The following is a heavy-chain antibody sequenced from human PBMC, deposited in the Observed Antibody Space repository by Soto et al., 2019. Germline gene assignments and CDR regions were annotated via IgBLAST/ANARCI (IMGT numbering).Heavy chain of an antibody. Sequence: QVQLVQSGAEVKKPGSSVKVSCKASGGTFSSYAISWVRQAPGQGLEWMGGIIPIFGTANYAQKFQGRVTITADESTSTAYMELSSLRSEDTAVYYCARGLDPYYYDSSGYYLTFDYWGQGTLVTVSS. CDR2: IIPIFGTA. D-gene: IGHD3-22*01. J-gene: IGHJ4*02. V-gene: IGHV1-69*01. CDR1: GGTFSSYA. CDR3: ARGLDPYYYDSSGYYLTFDY.